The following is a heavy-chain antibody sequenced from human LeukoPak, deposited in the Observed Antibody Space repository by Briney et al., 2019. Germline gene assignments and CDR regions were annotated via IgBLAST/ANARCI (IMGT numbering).Heavy chain of an antibody. J-gene: IGHJ4*02. CDR2: ISAYNGNT. D-gene: IGHD3-9*01. Sequence: GASVKVSCKASGYTFTSYGISWVRQAPGQGLEWMGWISAYNGNTNYAQKLQGRVTMTTDTSTSTAYMELRSLRSDDTAVYYCARDLDHYDILTGYLGYWGQGTLVTVSS. V-gene: IGHV1-18*01. CDR1: GYTFTSYG. CDR3: ARDLDHYDILTGYLGY.